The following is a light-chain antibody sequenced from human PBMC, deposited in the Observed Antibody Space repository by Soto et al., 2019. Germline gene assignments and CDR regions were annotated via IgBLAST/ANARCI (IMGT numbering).Light chain of an antibody. CDR3: QQRSNWPRT. Sequence: DGQVTQSRSTLSSSVGDRVTMTFRASQSISSWLAWYQQKPGKAPKLLIFAASSLQSGVPSRFSGSGSGTDFTLTISSLEPEDFAVYYCQQRSNWPRTFGQGTKVDIK. CDR1: QSISSW. J-gene: IGKJ1*01. V-gene: IGKV1-5*01. CDR2: AAS.